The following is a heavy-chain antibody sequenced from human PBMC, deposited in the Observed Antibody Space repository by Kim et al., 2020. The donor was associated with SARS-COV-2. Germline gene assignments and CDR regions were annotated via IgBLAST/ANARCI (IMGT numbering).Heavy chain of an antibody. CDR1: GYTLTELS. J-gene: IGHJ4*02. D-gene: IGHD1-26*01. CDR2: FDPEYGET. Sequence: ASVKVSCKVSGYTLTELSMHWVRQAPGKGLEWMGGFDPEYGETIYAQKFQGRVTMTEDTSTDTAYMELSSLRSEDTAVYYCATTPAIVGATFFYYWGQGTLVTVSS. V-gene: IGHV1-24*01. CDR3: ATTPAIVGATFFYY.